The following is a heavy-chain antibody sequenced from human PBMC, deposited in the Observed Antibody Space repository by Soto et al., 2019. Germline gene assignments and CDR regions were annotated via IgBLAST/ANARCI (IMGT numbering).Heavy chain of an antibody. CDR3: ARAFDYYDSSGLGRYYGMDV. J-gene: IGHJ6*02. Sequence: QVQLQQWGAGLLKPSETLSLTCAVYGGSFSGYYWSWIRQPPGKGLEWIGEINHSGSTNYNPSLKSRVTISVDTSKNQFSLKLSSVTAADTAVYYCARAFDYYDSSGLGRYYGMDVWGQGTTVTVSS. CDR2: INHSGST. CDR1: GGSFSGYY. V-gene: IGHV4-34*01. D-gene: IGHD3-22*01.